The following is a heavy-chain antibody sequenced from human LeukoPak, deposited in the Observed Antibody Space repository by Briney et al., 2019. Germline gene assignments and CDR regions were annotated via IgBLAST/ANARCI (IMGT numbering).Heavy chain of an antibody. CDR3: TTDCTNGVCPLDY. CDR2: IKSKTDGGTT. Sequence: NTGGSLRLSCAASGFTFSSYSMNWVRQAPGKGLEWVGRIKSKTDGGTTDYAAPVKGRFTISRDDSKNTLYLQMNSLKTEDTAVYYCTTDCTNGVCPLDYWGQGTLVTVSS. D-gene: IGHD2-8*01. J-gene: IGHJ4*02. CDR1: GFTFSSYS. V-gene: IGHV3-15*01.